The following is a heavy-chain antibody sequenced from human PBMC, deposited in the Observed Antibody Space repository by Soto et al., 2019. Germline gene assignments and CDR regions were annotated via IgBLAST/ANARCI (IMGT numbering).Heavy chain of an antibody. J-gene: IGHJ4*02. CDR3: ARAVGDPLYYLDY. Sequence: QVQLQESGPGLVRPSETLSLTCTVSSDSISSYYWIWIRQSPGKGLEWIVYTDYSGNTNYNPSLKRRVTISGDTSKNQFSLRLSSVTAADTAVYYCARAVGDPLYYLDYWGQGTLVTVSS. CDR1: SDSISSYY. CDR2: TDYSGNT. D-gene: IGHD6-19*01. V-gene: IGHV4-59*08.